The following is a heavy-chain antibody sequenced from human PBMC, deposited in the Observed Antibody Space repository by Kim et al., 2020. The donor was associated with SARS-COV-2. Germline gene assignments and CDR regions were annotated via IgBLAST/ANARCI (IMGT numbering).Heavy chain of an antibody. D-gene: IGHD6-19*01. CDR1: GYTFTSYD. CDR2: MNPNSGNT. CDR3: ATREGQWLVRYYYGMDV. V-gene: IGHV1-8*01. J-gene: IGHJ6*02. Sequence: ASVKVSCKASGYTFTSYDINWVRQATGQGLEWMGWMNPNSGNTGYAQKFQGRVTMTRNTSISTAYMELSSLRSEDTAVYYCATREGQWLVRYYYGMDVWGQGTTLTVSS.